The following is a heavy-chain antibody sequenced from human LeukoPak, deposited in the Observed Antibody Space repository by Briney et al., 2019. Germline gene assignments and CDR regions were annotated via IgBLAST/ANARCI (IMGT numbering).Heavy chain of an antibody. CDR1: GFTFSSYD. Sequence: PGGSLRLSCAASGFTFSSYDMHWVRQATGKGLEWVSAIGTAGGTYYPGSVKGRFTISRENAKNSLYLQMNSLRAGDTAVYYCARAVAVAGDAFDIWGQGTMVTVSS. J-gene: IGHJ3*02. CDR3: ARAVAVAGDAFDI. V-gene: IGHV3-13*01. D-gene: IGHD6-19*01. CDR2: IGTAGGT.